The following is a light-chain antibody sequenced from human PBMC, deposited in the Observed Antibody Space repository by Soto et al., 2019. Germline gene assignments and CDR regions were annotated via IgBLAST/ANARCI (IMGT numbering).Light chain of an antibody. Sequence: DIQMTQSPSSLSASVGDRVTITCQASQDISNYLNWYQQKPGKAPKLLIYDASNLETGVPSRFSGSGSGTDFTFTISSLQPEDIATYYCQQYDNLRGWTARASFGPGTKVDIK. CDR2: DAS. V-gene: IGKV1-33*01. CDR3: QQYDNLRGWTARAS. J-gene: IGKJ3*01. CDR1: QDISNY.